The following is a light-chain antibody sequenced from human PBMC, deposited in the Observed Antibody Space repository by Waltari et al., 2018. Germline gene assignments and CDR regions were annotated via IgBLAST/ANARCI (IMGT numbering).Light chain of an antibody. CDR3: QQSYSIFWT. CDR1: QTINTF. Sequence: DIQMTQSPSSLSASVGDRVTITCRASQTINTFLNWYQEKPGKAPKLLIYAASSLQTGGPARFSGSGSGTEFTLTISSLLPEDFATYYCQQSYSIFWTFGQGTKVEIK. J-gene: IGKJ1*01. CDR2: AAS. V-gene: IGKV1-39*01.